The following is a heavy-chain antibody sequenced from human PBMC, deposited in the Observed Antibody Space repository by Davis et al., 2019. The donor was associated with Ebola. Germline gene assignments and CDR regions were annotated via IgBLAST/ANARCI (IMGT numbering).Heavy chain of an antibody. CDR3: AREAVWRFDP. CDR1: GFSFSSHW. Sequence: PGRSLRPSCPPSGFSFSSHWMSCVRQAPGKGLEWVANIRQDGSEKHYVDSVKGRFTIPSDNAKNSLYLQMTSLRAEDTAVYYCAREAVWRFDPWGQGTLVTASS. J-gene: IGHJ5*02. D-gene: IGHD3-16*01. V-gene: IGHV3-7*03. CDR2: IRQDGSEK.